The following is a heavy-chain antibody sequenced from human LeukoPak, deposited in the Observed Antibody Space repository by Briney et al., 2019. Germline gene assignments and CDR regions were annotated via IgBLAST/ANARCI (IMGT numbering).Heavy chain of an antibody. V-gene: IGHV3-74*03. J-gene: IGHJ4*02. Sequence: GGSLRLSCTASAFTFSTNWINWVRPSAKKARVGVALINGDGSTTTHADSVKGRFTISRDNAKNTAYLQMNSLRDEDTAVYFCARDYAGSPDYWGQGTLVTVSA. D-gene: IGHD3-10*01. CDR1: AFTFSTNW. CDR2: INGDGSTT. CDR3: ARDYAGSPDY.